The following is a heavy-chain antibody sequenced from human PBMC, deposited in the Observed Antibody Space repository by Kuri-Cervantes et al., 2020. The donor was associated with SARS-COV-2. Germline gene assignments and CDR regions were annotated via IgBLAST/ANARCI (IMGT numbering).Heavy chain of an antibody. Sequence: GGFLRPSCAASGLTFSSYSMNWVRQAPGKGLEWVSYISSSSSTIYYADSVKGRFTISRDNAKNSLYLQMNSLRAEDTAVYYCANSFYDTSSVPRLDYWGQGTLVTVSS. CDR1: GLTFSSYS. V-gene: IGHV3-48*01. CDR2: ISSSSSTI. D-gene: IGHD2/OR15-2a*01. J-gene: IGHJ4*02. CDR3: ANSFYDTSSVPRLDY.